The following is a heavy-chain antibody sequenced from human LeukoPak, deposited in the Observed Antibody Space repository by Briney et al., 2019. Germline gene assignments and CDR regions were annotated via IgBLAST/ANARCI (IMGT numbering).Heavy chain of an antibody. V-gene: IGHV3-23*01. CDR1: GFTFTSYT. Sequence: GGSLRLSCAASGFTFTSYTMTWVRQAPGKGLKWVSTITTGDGNTYYADSVKGRFTVSRDDSKNTLYLQMNSLRAEDTAVYYCAKDGGLWVSAHWGDSWGRGTLVTVSS. CDR3: AKDGGLWVSAHWGDS. CDR2: ITTGDGNT. J-gene: IGHJ4*02. D-gene: IGHD7-27*01.